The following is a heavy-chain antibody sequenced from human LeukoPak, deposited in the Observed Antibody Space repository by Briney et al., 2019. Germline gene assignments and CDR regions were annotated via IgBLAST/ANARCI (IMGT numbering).Heavy chain of an antibody. Sequence: SETLSLTCIVSDSSISSFYWSWIRQPPGKGLEWIGYISYSGGTVYNPSLKSRVTISINTSKNQFSLELRSVTAADTAVYYCARVGRGDHTWGSYSFDHWGQGALVTVSS. CDR1: DSSISSFY. D-gene: IGHD3-16*01. CDR2: ISYSGGT. V-gene: IGHV4-59*01. J-gene: IGHJ4*02. CDR3: ARVGRGDHTWGSYSFDH.